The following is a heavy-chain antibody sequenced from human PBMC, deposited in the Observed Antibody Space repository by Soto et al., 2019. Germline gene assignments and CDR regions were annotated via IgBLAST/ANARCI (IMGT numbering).Heavy chain of an antibody. CDR3: ARDGQQLASRGYYYYGMEV. J-gene: IGHJ6*02. V-gene: IGHV3-11*01. Sequence: GGSLRLSCAASGFTFSDYYMSWIRQAPGKGLEWVSYISSSGSTIYYADSVKGRFTISRDNAKNSLYLQMNSLRAEDTAVYYCARDGQQLASRGYYYYGMEVRGQGTTVTVSS. CDR1: GFTFSDYY. CDR2: ISSSGSTI. D-gene: IGHD6-13*01.